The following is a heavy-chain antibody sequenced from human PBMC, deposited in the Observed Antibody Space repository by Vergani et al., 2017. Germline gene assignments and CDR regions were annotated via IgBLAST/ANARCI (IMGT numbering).Heavy chain of an antibody. V-gene: IGHV5-51*01. Sequence: EVQLVQPGAEVKKPGESLKISCQGSGYTFSDSWIAWVRQLPGKGLEWMGIIYPGDSDTRYSPSFQGQVTISVDKSISTAYLQWSSLKASDTAIYYCARRGTQWEFFTLWGRGTLVTVSS. CDR2: IYPGDSDT. CDR1: GYTFSDSW. D-gene: IGHD1-26*01. CDR3: ARRGTQWEFFTL. J-gene: IGHJ2*01.